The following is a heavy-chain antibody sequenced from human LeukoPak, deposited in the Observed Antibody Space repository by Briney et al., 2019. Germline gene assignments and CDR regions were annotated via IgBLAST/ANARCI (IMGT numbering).Heavy chain of an antibody. CDR3: ARDRGRYDILTGYRSGRLDY. V-gene: IGHV4-59*01. Sequence: SETLSLTCTVSGGSISSYYWSWIRQPPGKGLEWIGYIYYSGSTNYNPSLKSRVTISVDTSKNQFSLKLSSVTAADTAVYYCARDRGRYDILTGYRSGRLDYWGQGTLVTVSS. CDR1: GGSISSYY. CDR2: IYYSGST. J-gene: IGHJ4*02. D-gene: IGHD3-9*01.